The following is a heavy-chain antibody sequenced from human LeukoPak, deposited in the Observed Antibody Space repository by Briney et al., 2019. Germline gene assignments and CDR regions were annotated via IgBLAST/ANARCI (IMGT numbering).Heavy chain of an antibody. V-gene: IGHV3-74*01. CDR2: INGDGSST. Sequence: GGSLRLSCAACGFNLKSLWMHWVRHAQRKGLVWVSRINGDGSSTSYADTMSGRFTISRDNAKSTLYLQMNSLSAEDTAVYYCTRGKPVDYWGQGTLVTVSS. J-gene: IGHJ4*02. CDR1: GFNLKSLW. CDR3: TRGKPVDY.